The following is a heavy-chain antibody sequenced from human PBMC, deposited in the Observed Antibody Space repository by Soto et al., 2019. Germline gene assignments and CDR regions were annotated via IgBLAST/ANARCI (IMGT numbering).Heavy chain of an antibody. Sequence: QITLKEAGPPLVKPTQNLTLTCSFSGFSLITSGVGVGWIRQPPGKAWEWLALIYWDDDKAYSTSLNISLTITKDTSKNQVVLTITNMDLADTATYYCAHTMAPRIFDYWGQGTLVTVSS. J-gene: IGHJ4*02. CDR3: AHTMAPRIFDY. CDR1: GFSLITSGVG. V-gene: IGHV2-5*02. CDR2: IYWDDDK.